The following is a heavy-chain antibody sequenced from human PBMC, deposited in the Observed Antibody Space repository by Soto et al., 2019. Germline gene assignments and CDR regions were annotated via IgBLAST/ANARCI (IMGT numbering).Heavy chain of an antibody. V-gene: IGHV3-9*01. CDR3: AKGRSTSWMDYMDV. J-gene: IGHJ6*03. CDR1: GFTFDDYA. D-gene: IGHD2-2*01. Sequence: EVQLVESGGGLVQPGRSLRLSCAASGFTFDDYAMHWVRQAPGKGLEWVSGISWNSGSIGYADSVKCRFTISRDNAKNTLDLQMTSLRAEDTALYYCAKGRSTSWMDYMDVWGKGTKVTVSS. CDR2: ISWNSGSI.